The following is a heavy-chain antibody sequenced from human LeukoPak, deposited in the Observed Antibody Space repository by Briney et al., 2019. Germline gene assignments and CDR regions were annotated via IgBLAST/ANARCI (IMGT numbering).Heavy chain of an antibody. Sequence: PSETLSLTCSFSIVSIKNYYWNWIRQSPGKGLQWIGYIYYTGSTDYNFSLKSRVTISLDTSENQFSLRLNSVTAADSAVYFCASSRGPSSSWSFDSWGQGILVTVSS. CDR1: IVSIKNYY. D-gene: IGHD6-13*01. V-gene: IGHV4-59*01. J-gene: IGHJ4*02. CDR2: IYYTGST. CDR3: ASSRGPSSSWSFDS.